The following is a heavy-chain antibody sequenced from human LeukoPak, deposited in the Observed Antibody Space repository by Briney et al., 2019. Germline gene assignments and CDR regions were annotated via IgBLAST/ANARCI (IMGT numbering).Heavy chain of an antibody. CDR1: GFSLSTYW. CDR2: INPGGTET. V-gene: IGHV3-7*01. J-gene: IGHJ4*02. CDR3: GRFGYVAGVDL. D-gene: IGHD6-19*01. Sequence: GGSLRLSCAASGFSLSTYWVTWVRQAPGTGLDWVANINPGGTETYYVEPVKGRFTISRDNAKNLVYLQMNRLAAEASAEYPCGRFGYVAGVDLWGQGTLVTVSS.